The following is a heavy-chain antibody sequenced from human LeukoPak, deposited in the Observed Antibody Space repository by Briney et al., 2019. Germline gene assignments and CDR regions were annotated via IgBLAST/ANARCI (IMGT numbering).Heavy chain of an antibody. CDR1: GFTFSSYE. CDR3: ARGEYYYDSSGYYPPAYFDY. V-gene: IGHV3-48*03. J-gene: IGHJ4*02. Sequence: GGSLRLSCAASGFTFSSYEMNWVRQAPGKGLEWVSHISSSGSTIYYADSVKGRFTISRDNAKNSLYLQMNSLRAEDTAVYYCARGEYYYDSSGYYPPAYFDYWGQGTLVTVSS. D-gene: IGHD3-22*01. CDR2: ISSSGSTI.